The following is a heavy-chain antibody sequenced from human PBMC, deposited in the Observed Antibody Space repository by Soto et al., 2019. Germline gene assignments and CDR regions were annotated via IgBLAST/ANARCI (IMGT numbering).Heavy chain of an antibody. CDR1: GFTFSSYG. V-gene: IGHV3-33*01. CDR3: ARLAPVIDQN. J-gene: IGHJ4*02. Sequence: QVQLVESGGGVVQPGRSLRLSCAASGFTFSSYGMDWVRQAPCKGLEWVAVIWYDGSNKYYADSVKGRFTISRDNSKNTLYLQMNSLRAEDTAVYYCARLAPVIDQNWGQGTLVTVSS. CDR2: IWYDGSNK.